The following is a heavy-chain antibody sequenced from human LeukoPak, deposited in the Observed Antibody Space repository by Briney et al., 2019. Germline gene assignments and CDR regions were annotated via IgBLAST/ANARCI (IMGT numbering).Heavy chain of an antibody. V-gene: IGHV4-34*01. Sequence: SETLSLTCAVYGGSFSGYYWSWLRQPPGKGLEWIGEINHSGSTNSNPSLKSRVTISVDTSKNQFSLKLSSVTAADTAVYYCASSDTIFGVVWDYWGQGTLVTVSS. CDR2: INHSGST. D-gene: IGHD3-3*01. CDR1: GGSFSGYY. CDR3: ASSDTIFGVVWDY. J-gene: IGHJ4*02.